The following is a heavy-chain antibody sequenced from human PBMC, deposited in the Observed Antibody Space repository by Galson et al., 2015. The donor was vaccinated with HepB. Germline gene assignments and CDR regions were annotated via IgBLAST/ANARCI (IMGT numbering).Heavy chain of an antibody. Sequence: SETLSLTCAVYGGSFSGYYWNWIRQPPGKGLEWIGEINRSGSTNYNPSLKSRLTISLDTSKNQFSLKLSSVTAADTAVYYCPYFFGSGSFFMDVWGQGTAVTVSS. V-gene: IGHV4-34*01. D-gene: IGHD3-10*01. CDR2: INRSGST. CDR3: PYFFGSGSFFMDV. J-gene: IGHJ6*02. CDR1: GGSFSGYY.